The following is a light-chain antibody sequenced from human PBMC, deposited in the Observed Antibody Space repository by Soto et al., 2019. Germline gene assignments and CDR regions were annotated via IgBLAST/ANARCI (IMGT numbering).Light chain of an antibody. V-gene: IGKV1-5*01. CDR1: QSIRSW. Sequence: DIQMPQSPSTLSASVGDRVTITCRASQSIRSWLAWYQQKPWKDPKILIYDAASLESEVPSRFSGSGSGTEFTLTISTPQPDYFATSDCQPDNSYYSFGQGNKLVIK. CDR2: DAA. J-gene: IGKJ2*01. CDR3: QPDNSYYS.